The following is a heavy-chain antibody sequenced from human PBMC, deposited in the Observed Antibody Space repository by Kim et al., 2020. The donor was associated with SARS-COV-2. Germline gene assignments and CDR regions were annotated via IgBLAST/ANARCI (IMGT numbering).Heavy chain of an antibody. V-gene: IGHV1-18*01. CDR1: GYTFTSYG. J-gene: IGHJ1*01. Sequence: ASVKVSCKASGYTFTSYGISWVRQAPGQGLEWMGWISAYNGNTNYAQKLQGRVTMTTDTSTSTAYMELRSLRSDDTAVYYCARVPIPFFGVVYSYFQHWGQGTLVTVSS. CDR3: ARVPIPFFGVVYSYFQH. D-gene: IGHD3-3*01. CDR2: ISAYNGNT.